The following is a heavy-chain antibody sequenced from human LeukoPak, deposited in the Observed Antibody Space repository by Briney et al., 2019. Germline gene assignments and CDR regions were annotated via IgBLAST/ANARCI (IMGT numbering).Heavy chain of an antibody. V-gene: IGHV1-46*01. CDR3: ARRCYYDSSGYYQYYFDY. Sequence: ASVKVSCKASGYTFTSYYMHWVRQAPGQGLEWMGIINPSGGSTSYAQKFQGRVTMTRDTSTSTVYMELSSLRSEDTAVYYCARRCYYDSSGYYQYYFDYWGQGTLVTVSS. J-gene: IGHJ4*02. D-gene: IGHD3-22*01. CDR2: INPSGGST. CDR1: GYTFTSYY.